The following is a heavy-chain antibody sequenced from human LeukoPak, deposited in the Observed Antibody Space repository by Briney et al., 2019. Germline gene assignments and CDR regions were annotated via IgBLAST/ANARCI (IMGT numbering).Heavy chain of an antibody. CDR3: ARVIVVVPAAHYYYYMDV. CDR2: IIPIFGTA. J-gene: IGHJ6*03. CDR1: GGTFSSYA. V-gene: IGHV1-69*01. D-gene: IGHD2-2*01. Sequence: ASVKVSCKASGGTFSSYAISWVRQAPGQGLEWMGGIIPIFGTANYAQKFQGRVTITADESTSTAYMELSSLRSEDTAVYYCARVIVVVPAAHYYYYMDVWGKGTTVTVSS.